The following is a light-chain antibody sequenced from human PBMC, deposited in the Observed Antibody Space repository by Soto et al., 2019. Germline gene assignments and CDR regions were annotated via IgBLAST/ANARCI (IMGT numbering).Light chain of an antibody. V-gene: IGLV1-44*01. Sequence: QSVLTQPPSASGTPGQRVTTSCSGSSSNIGSNTVAWFQQLPGTAPKLLIYNSDQRPSGVPDRFSGSKSGTSASLAISGLQSEGEADYYCAAWDDILSGYVFGTGTKVTVL. CDR1: SSNIGSNT. CDR3: AAWDDILSGYV. J-gene: IGLJ1*01. CDR2: NSD.